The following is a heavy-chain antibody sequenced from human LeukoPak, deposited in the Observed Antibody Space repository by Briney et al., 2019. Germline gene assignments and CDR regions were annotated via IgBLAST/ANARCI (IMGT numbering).Heavy chain of an antibody. Sequence: GGSLRLSCVVPGLTFSNAWMTWVRQAPGKGLEWVGRIKSESVGGAIDYAAPVKGRFTISRDDSKNTLYLQMNSLKTEDTAVYYCTTRAGYYRSFDYWGQGTLVTVSS. CDR3: TTRAGYYRSFDY. CDR1: GLTFSNAW. J-gene: IGHJ4*02. D-gene: IGHD3-22*01. V-gene: IGHV3-15*01. CDR2: IKSESVGGAI.